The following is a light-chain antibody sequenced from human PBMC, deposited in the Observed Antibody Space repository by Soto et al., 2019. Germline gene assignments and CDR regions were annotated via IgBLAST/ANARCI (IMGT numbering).Light chain of an antibody. Sequence: QLVLTQSPSASASLGASVKLTCTLSSGHSSYAIAWHQQQPEKGPRYLMKLNSDGSHSKGDGIPDRFSGSSSGAERYLTISSLQSEDEADYYCPTWGTGIQGVFGGGTKLTVL. CDR1: SGHSSYA. J-gene: IGLJ2*01. V-gene: IGLV4-69*01. CDR3: PTWGTGIQGV. CDR2: LNSDGSH.